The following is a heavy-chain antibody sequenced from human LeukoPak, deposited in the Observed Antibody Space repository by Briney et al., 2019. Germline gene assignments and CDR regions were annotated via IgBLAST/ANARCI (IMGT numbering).Heavy chain of an antibody. V-gene: IGHV3-23*01. CDR3: AKNPGLAAAAGTIYFDY. J-gene: IGHJ4*02. Sequence: GGSLRLSCAASGFTFSSYAMSWVRQAPGKGLEWVSAISGSGGSTYYADSVKGRFTISRDNSKNTLYLQMNSLRAEGTAVYYCAKNPGLAAAAGTIYFDYWGQGPLVNVSS. CDR1: GFTFSSYA. CDR2: ISGSGGST. D-gene: IGHD6-13*01.